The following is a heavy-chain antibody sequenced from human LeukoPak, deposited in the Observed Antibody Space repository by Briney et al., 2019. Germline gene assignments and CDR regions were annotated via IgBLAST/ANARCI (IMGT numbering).Heavy chain of an antibody. CDR2: IDPSDSYT. Sequence: GESLKISRKGSGYSFTSYWISWVRQMPGKGLEWMGRIDPSDSYTNYSPSFQGHATISADKSISTAYLQWSSLKASDTAMYYCARRRGYSGYGYYYGMDVWGQGTTVTVSS. V-gene: IGHV5-10-1*01. J-gene: IGHJ6*02. CDR3: ARRRGYSGYGYYYGMDV. D-gene: IGHD5-12*01. CDR1: GYSFTSYW.